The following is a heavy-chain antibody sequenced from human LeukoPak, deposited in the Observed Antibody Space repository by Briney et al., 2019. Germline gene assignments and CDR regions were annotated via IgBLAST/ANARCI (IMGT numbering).Heavy chain of an antibody. J-gene: IGHJ4*02. Sequence: GGSLRLSCEGSGFTFSNYAMNWVRQAPGKGLEWVSGISGSGGSTYYAASVKGRFTISRDFSKNTVFLHMNSLRAEDTAMYYCARGDDSGYYDYFDYWGQGALVTVSS. V-gene: IGHV3-23*01. CDR3: ARGDDSGYYDYFDY. CDR1: GFTFSNYA. CDR2: ISGSGGST. D-gene: IGHD3-22*01.